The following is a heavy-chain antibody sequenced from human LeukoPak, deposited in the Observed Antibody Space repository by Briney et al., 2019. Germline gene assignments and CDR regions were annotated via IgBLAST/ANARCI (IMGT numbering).Heavy chain of an antibody. Sequence: GGSLRLSCAASGLTFSSYAMSWVRQAPGKGLEWVSAISGSGTITYYADSVKGRFTISRDNSKNTLYLQMNSLRAEDTAVYYCANRVTGLIEKSSIRIDYGGQGILVTVSS. CDR3: ANRVTGLIEKSSIRIDY. J-gene: IGHJ4*02. D-gene: IGHD2-21*01. CDR1: GLTFSSYA. V-gene: IGHV3-23*01. CDR2: ISGSGTIT.